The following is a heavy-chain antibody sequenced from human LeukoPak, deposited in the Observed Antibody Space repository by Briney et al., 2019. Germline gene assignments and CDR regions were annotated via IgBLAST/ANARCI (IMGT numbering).Heavy chain of an antibody. Sequence: GGSLRLSCAASGFTFDDYAMPWVRQAPGKGLEWVSLISWDGGSTYYADSVKGRFTISRDNSKNSLYLQMNSLRAEDTALYYCAKDWSDSSGFPDYWGQGTLVTVSS. D-gene: IGHD3-22*01. V-gene: IGHV3-43D*03. CDR2: ISWDGGST. CDR3: AKDWSDSSGFPDY. J-gene: IGHJ4*02. CDR1: GFTFDDYA.